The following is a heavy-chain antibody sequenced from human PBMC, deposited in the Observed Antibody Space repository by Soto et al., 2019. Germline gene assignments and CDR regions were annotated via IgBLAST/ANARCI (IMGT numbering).Heavy chain of an antibody. D-gene: IGHD3-10*01. V-gene: IGHV1-18*01. CDR2: ISAYNGNT. CDR3: AREKASFIRRVTHRNWFDP. Sequence: ASVEVSCKASGYTFTSYGISWVRQAPGQGLEWMGWISAYNGNTNYAQKLQGRVTMTTDTSTSTAYMELRSLRSDDTAVYYCAREKASFIRRVTHRNWFDPWGQGTLVTVSS. CDR1: GYTFTSYG. J-gene: IGHJ5*02.